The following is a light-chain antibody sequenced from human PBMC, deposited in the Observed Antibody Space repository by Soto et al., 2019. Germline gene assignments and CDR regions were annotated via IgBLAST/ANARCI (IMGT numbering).Light chain of an antibody. J-gene: IGKJ3*01. CDR2: CAS. Sequence: EIVLTQSPGTLSLSPGERATLSCRASQSLSINSLAWYQQKPGQSPRLLVYCASTRDTGIPDRFRGSGSGTDFALTISSLEPEDFAMYYCQQYDGSPLTFGPGTKVDIK. CDR3: QQYDGSPLT. CDR1: QSLSINS. V-gene: IGKV3-20*01.